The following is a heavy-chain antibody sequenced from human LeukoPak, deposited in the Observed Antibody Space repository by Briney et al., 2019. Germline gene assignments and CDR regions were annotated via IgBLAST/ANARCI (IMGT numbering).Heavy chain of an antibody. CDR1: GFTFSSYA. CDR3: ARTIFGVVPHRRYYYGMDV. J-gene: IGHJ6*02. V-gene: IGHV3-30-3*01. D-gene: IGHD3-3*01. CDR2: ISYDGSNK. Sequence: PGGSLRLSCAASGFTFSSYAMHWVRQAPGKGLERVAVISYDGSNKYYADSVKGRFTISRDNSKNTLYLQMNSLRAEDTAVYYCARTIFGVVPHRRYYYGMDVWGQGTTVTVSS.